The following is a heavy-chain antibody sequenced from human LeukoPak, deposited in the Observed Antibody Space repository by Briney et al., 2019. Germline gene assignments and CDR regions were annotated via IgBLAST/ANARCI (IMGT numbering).Heavy chain of an antibody. Sequence: PSETLSLTCTVSGGSISSYYWSWIRQPPGKGLEWIGYIYYSGSTNYNPSLKSRVTISVDTSKNQFSLKLSSVTAADTAVYYCARHHSSTRFDAFDLWGQGTMVTVSS. CDR2: IYYSGST. J-gene: IGHJ3*01. CDR3: ARHHSSTRFDAFDL. CDR1: GGSISSYY. V-gene: IGHV4-59*08. D-gene: IGHD2-2*01.